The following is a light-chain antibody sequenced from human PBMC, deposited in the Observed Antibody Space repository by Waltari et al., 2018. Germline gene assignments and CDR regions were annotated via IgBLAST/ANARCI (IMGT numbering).Light chain of an antibody. CDR2: GNS. CDR3: QSYDSSLSPWV. J-gene: IGLJ3*02. V-gene: IGLV1-40*01. Sequence: QSVLTQPPSVSGAPGQRVTISCTGSRSNIGAGYDVHWYQQLPGTAPKLLIYGNSNRPSGVPDRFSGSKSGTSASLAIIGLQAEDEADYYCQSYDSSLSPWVFGGGTKLTVL. CDR1: RSNIGAGYD.